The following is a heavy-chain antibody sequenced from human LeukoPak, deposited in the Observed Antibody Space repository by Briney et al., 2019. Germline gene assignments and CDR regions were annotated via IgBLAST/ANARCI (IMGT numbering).Heavy chain of an antibody. CDR1: EYIFNTYY. CDR3: ASGSDRSGSPFDY. V-gene: IGHV1-46*02. J-gene: IGHJ4*02. CDR2: INPTVGGT. Sequence: ASVKVSCKTSEYIFNTYYMHWVRQAPGQGLEWMGIINPTVGGTTYAQKYQGRVTMTKDTSTSTVYLELRGLRSEDTAVYYCASGSDRSGSPFDYWGQGTLVTVSS. D-gene: IGHD3-3*01.